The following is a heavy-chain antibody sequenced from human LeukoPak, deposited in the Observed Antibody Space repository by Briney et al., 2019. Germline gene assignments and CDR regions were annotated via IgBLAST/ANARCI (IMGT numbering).Heavy chain of an antibody. D-gene: IGHD3-3*01. V-gene: IGHV4-39*01. CDR3: ARKNTIFGVVIEIDHSTYFDY. J-gene: IGHJ4*02. Sequence: GSLSPTPAVSVGSPSAGIYTSGWIRDPPGRGRGWVGGIYYSGSTNYNPSLKTTVTISVDTSKIQFSLSLSSVTAADTAVYYCARKNTIFGVVIEIDHSTYFDYWGQGTLVTVSS. CDR1: VGSPSAGIYT. CDR2: IYYSGST.